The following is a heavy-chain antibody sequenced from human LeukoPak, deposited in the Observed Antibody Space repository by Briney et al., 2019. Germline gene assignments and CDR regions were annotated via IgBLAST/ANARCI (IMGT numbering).Heavy chain of an antibody. Sequence: ASVKVSCKASGSTFSGYYIHWGRQAPGHGLEWMGWINPKSGYTNNAQKFPGTVTMTRDTSIRTAYMELSRLRSDDTAVYYCARGGLVITTGHYWFDPWGQGTLVTVSS. D-gene: IGHD3-22*01. CDR1: GSTFSGYY. CDR3: ARGGLVITTGHYWFDP. V-gene: IGHV1-2*02. CDR2: INPKSGYT. J-gene: IGHJ5*02.